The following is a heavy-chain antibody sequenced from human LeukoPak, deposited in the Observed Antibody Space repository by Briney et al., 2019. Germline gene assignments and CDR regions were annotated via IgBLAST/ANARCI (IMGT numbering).Heavy chain of an antibody. CDR3: ARVVYDWGFVDYFDY. CDR1: GFTFSDYY. CDR2: ISSSSSYT. D-gene: IGHD5/OR15-5a*01. Sequence: GGSLRLSCAASGFTFSDYYMSWIRQAPGKGLEWVSYISSSSSYTNYADSVKGRFTISRDNAKNSLYLQMNSLRAEDTAVYYCARVVYDWGFVDYFDYWGQGTLVTVSS. V-gene: IGHV3-11*05. J-gene: IGHJ4*02.